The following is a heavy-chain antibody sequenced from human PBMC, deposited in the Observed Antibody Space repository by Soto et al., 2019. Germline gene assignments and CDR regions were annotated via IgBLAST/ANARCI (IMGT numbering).Heavy chain of an antibody. Sequence: SLRLSCAASGFTLSSYWMHGVRQAPGKGLVWVSRINSDGSSTSYADSVKGRFTISRDNAKNTLYLQMNSLRAEDTAVYYCARDPGTGYYDSSGYYYDWGQGTLVTVSS. CDR3: ARDPGTGYYDSSGYYYD. J-gene: IGHJ4*02. D-gene: IGHD3-22*01. CDR2: INSDGSST. CDR1: GFTLSSYW. V-gene: IGHV3-74*01.